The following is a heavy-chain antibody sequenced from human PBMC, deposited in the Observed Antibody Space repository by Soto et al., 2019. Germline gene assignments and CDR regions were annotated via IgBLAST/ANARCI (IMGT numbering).Heavy chain of an antibody. J-gene: IGHJ4*02. CDR1: GYTFTSYG. V-gene: IGHV1-18*01. CDR3: ARERLDYGGNPAFDY. CDR2: ISAYNGNT. Sequence: ASVKVSCKASGYTFTSYGISWVRQAPGQGLEWMGWISAYNGNTNYAQKLQGRVTMTTDTSTSTAYMELRSLRSDDTAVYYCARERLDYGGNPAFDYWGQGTLVAVSS. D-gene: IGHD4-17*01.